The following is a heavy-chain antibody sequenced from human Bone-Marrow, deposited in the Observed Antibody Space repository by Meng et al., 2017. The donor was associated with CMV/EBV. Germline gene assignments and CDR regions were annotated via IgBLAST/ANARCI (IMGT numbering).Heavy chain of an antibody. J-gene: IGHJ6*02. CDR2: NNPSGGST. Sequence: ASVKVSCKASGYTLTNYSMHLVRQAPGQGLEWMGINNPSGGSTTYAQMFQGRVTMTRDTSTSTVYRELSSLRSEDTAVYYCARGRSKGVFTMVRGPRPGMDVWGQGTTVTSP. CDR1: GYTLTNYS. D-gene: IGHD3-10*01. CDR3: ARGRSKGVFTMVRGPRPGMDV. V-gene: IGHV1-46*01.